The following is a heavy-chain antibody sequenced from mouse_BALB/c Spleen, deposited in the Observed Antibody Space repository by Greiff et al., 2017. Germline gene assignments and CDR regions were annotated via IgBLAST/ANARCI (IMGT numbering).Heavy chain of an antibody. V-gene: IGHV14-3*02. CDR3: APYSSMDY. CDR2: IDPANGNT. Sequence: VQLKQSGAELVKPGASVKLSCTASGFNIKDTYMHWVKQRPEQGLEWIGRIDPANGNTKYDPKFQGKATITADTSSNTAYLQLSSLTSEDTAVYYCAPYSSMDYWGQGTSVTVSS. D-gene: IGHD1-1*01. J-gene: IGHJ4*01. CDR1: GFNIKDTY.